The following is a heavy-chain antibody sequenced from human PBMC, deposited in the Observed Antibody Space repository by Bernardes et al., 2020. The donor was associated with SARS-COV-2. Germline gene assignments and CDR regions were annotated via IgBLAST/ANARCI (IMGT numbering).Heavy chain of an antibody. CDR1: GGSISRSNYY. V-gene: IGHV4-39*01. D-gene: IGHD2-21*02. J-gene: IGHJ3*02. Sequence: SETLSLTCSVSGGSISRSNYYWGWIRQPPGKGLEWIGSIYFSGSTYYNPSLKSQVTISVDASKNQFSLKLSSVTAADTAVYYCAATYIVVVTAILAFDMWGQGTMVTVSS. CDR2: IYFSGST. CDR3: AATYIVVVTAILAFDM.